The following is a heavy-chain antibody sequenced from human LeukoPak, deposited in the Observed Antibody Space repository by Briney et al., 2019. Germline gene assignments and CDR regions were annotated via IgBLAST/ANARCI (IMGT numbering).Heavy chain of an antibody. V-gene: IGHV3-23*01. Sequence: PGGSLRLSCVASGFTFSNYAMSWVRQAPGKGLEWVSAISSSGASTFYADSVKGRFTISRDNSKNTLYLQMNSLRAEDTAVYYCEKPHTTGNNYYYYMDVWGKGTTVTVSS. CDR2: ISSSGAST. CDR1: GFTFSNYA. D-gene: IGHD1-1*01. CDR3: EKPHTTGNNYYYYMDV. J-gene: IGHJ6*03.